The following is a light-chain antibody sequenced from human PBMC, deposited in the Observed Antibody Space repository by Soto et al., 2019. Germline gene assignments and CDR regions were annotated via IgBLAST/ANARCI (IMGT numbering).Light chain of an antibody. CDR1: QSVSSK. CDR2: GAS. CDR3: QQYNDGGT. V-gene: IGKV3-15*01. J-gene: IGKJ1*01. Sequence: EIVMTQSPATLSVSPGERATLSCRARQSVSSKLAWYQQKPGQAPSLLIYGASTRATGIPARFSGSGSETEFTLTIRSLQSADFAVYYCQQYNDGGTFGQGTKVEIK.